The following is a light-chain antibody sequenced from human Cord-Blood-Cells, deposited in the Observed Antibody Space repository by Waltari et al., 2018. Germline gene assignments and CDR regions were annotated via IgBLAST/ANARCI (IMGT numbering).Light chain of an antibody. V-gene: IGKV1-33*01. CDR1: QDISNY. CDR2: DAS. Sequence: DMQMTQSPSSLSASVGDRVTITCQASQDISNYLNWYQQKPGKAPKLLIYDASNLETGVPSRFSGSGSGTDFTFTISSLQPEDSATYYCQQYDNLPPYTFGQGTKLEIK. CDR3: QQYDNLPPYT. J-gene: IGKJ2*01.